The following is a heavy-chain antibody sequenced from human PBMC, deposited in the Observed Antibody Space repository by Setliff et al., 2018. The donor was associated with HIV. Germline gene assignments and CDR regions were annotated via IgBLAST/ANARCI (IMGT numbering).Heavy chain of an antibody. CDR2: INTNTGDP. J-gene: IGHJ3*02. D-gene: IGHD1-26*01. Sequence: ASVKVSCKASGGTSTTYGINWVRQAPGHGLEWMGWINTNTGDPTYAQGFTGRFVFSLDTSVNTAYLQISSLKAEDTAVYYCARDDHSGSPKGFWPWTFDIWGQGTMVTVSS. CDR3: ARDDHSGSPKGFWPWTFDI. CDR1: GGTSTTYG. V-gene: IGHV7-4-1*02.